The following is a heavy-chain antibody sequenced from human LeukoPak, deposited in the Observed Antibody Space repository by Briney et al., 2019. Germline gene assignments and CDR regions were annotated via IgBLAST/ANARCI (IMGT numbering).Heavy chain of an antibody. V-gene: IGHV3-23*01. CDR2: ISRSGHTT. J-gene: IGHJ5*01. D-gene: IGHD5-12*01. CDR3: AKGAGNSGLNWFDS. Sequence: WGSLSLSCAASGFTFSSYAMSWVRQAPGKGLEWVSSISRSGHTTYYADSVKGRFTISRDNSKNTVYLQINTLRAEDTAEYYCAKGAGNSGLNWFDSWGQGTLVTVSS. CDR1: GFTFSSYA.